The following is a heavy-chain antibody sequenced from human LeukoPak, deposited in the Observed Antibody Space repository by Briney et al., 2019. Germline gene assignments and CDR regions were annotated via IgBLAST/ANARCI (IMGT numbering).Heavy chain of an antibody. J-gene: IGHJ4*02. Sequence: GGSLRLSCAASGFTFDDYAMHWVRQAPGKGLEWVSGISWNNGSIGYADSVKGRFTISRDNAKSSLYLQMNSLRAEDMALYYCAKDSGIAAAGLDYWGQGTLVTVSS. CDR2: ISWNNGSI. CDR1: GFTFDDYA. CDR3: AKDSGIAAAGLDY. D-gene: IGHD6-13*01. V-gene: IGHV3-9*03.